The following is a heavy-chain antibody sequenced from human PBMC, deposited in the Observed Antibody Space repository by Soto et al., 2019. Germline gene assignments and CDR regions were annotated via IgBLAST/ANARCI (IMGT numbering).Heavy chain of an antibody. J-gene: IGHJ4*02. D-gene: IGHD6-19*01. Sequence: GGSLRLSCAASGFIVSSYYMTWVRQAPGKGLEWVSVMYSGSSITYYADSVKGRFTISRDNSKNTVYLQMNSLRAEDTAVYYCARSGSGWYSFDYWGQGTLVTVSS. CDR1: GFIVSSYY. V-gene: IGHV3-66*01. CDR2: MYSGSSIT. CDR3: ARSGSGWYSFDY.